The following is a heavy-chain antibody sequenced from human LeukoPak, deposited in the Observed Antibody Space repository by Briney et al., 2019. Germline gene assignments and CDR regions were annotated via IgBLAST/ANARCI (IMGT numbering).Heavy chain of an antibody. V-gene: IGHV4-59*11. CDR3: ARIGVYYDSSGYYYVFDY. CDR1: GGSISSHY. D-gene: IGHD3-22*01. CDR2: IYYSGST. Sequence: SETLSLTCTVSGGSISSHYWSWIRQPPGKGLEWIGYIYYSGSTNYNPSLKSRVTISVDTSKNQFSLKLSSVTAAGTAVYYCARIGVYYDSSGYYYVFDYWGQGTLVTVSS. J-gene: IGHJ4*02.